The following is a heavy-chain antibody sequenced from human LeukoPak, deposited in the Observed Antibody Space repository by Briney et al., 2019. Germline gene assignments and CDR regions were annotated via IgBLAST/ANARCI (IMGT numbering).Heavy chain of an antibody. Sequence: GGSLRLSCAASGFTFSSYSMNWVRQAPGKGLEWVSSISSSSSYIYYADSVKGRFTISRDNAKNSLYLQMNSLRAEDTAVYYCARDLLRASIGQGAFDIWGQGTMVTVSS. D-gene: IGHD3-9*01. CDR2: ISSSSSYI. J-gene: IGHJ3*02. CDR1: GFTFSSYS. V-gene: IGHV3-21*01. CDR3: ARDLLRASIGQGAFDI.